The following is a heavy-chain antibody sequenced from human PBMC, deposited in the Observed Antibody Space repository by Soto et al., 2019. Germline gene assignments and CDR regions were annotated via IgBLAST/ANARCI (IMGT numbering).Heavy chain of an antibody. CDR2: ISWNRGSI. CDR3: AKGYYGMDV. J-gene: IGHJ6*02. CDR1: GFTFDDYA. V-gene: IGHV3-9*01. Sequence: EVQLVESGGGLVQPGRSLRLSCAASGFTFDDYAMHWVRQAPGKGLEWVSGISWNRGSIGYADSVKGRFTISRDNAKNALYLQMNSLRAEDTALYYCAKGYYGMDVWGQGTTVTVSS.